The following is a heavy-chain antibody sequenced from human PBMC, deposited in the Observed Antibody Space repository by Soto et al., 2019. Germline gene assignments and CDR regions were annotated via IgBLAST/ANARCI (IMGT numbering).Heavy chain of an antibody. V-gene: IGHV3-7*01. D-gene: IGHD5-18*01. CDR2: IHGDGGKI. J-gene: IGHJ4*02. CDR3: ARDFYGGYTYGPGDY. CDR1: GFMFSAYW. Sequence: PGGSLRLCCGASGFMFSAYWMSWVRQAPGKGLEWVANIHGDGGKIYYVDSVKGRFTISRDNAKRSLYLQMNSLRAEDTAVYYCARDFYGGYTYGPGDYWGQGALVTVSS.